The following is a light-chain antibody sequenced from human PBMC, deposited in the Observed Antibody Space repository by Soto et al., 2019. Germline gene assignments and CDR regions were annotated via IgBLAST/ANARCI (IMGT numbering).Light chain of an antibody. J-gene: IGKJ1*01. V-gene: IGKV3D-15*01. CDR3: QEYSKWHSRT. CDR2: GAS. CDR1: QSVNIY. Sequence: EIVMTQSPATLPVSPGERATLSCRASQSVNIYLAWYQQKPGQAPRLLIFGASYRATGIPARFSGSGSGTEFNLTISSLQSEDFAVYYCQEYSKWHSRTLGPGNQVDIK.